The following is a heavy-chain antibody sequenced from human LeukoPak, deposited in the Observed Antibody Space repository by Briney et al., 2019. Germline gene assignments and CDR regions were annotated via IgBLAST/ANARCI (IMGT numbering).Heavy chain of an antibody. J-gene: IGHJ4*02. Sequence: GRSLRLSCAASGFTFSTYGMHWVRQAPGKGLEWVAVISHDGSNENYADSVKGRFTVSRDNSKNTLYLQMNGLRDDETAVYYCATEILGGPLTGDFWGLGTLVTVSS. V-gene: IGHV3-30*03. CDR2: ISHDGSNE. D-gene: IGHD3-16*01. CDR3: ATEILGGPLTGDF. CDR1: GFTFSTYG.